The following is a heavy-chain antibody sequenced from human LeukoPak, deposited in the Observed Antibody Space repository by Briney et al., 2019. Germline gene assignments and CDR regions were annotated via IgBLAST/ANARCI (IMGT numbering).Heavy chain of an antibody. CDR2: ISASGGST. Sequence: PGGSLRLSCAASGFTFRSHDMSWVRQAPGKGLEWVSGISASGGSTFYADSVKGRFTISRDNSKNTLYLQMNGLRVEDTAVYYCAKVSTGDSSGYYILAADYWGQGTLVTVSS. J-gene: IGHJ4*02. V-gene: IGHV3-23*01. CDR1: GFTFRSHD. D-gene: IGHD3-22*01. CDR3: AKVSTGDSSGYYILAADY.